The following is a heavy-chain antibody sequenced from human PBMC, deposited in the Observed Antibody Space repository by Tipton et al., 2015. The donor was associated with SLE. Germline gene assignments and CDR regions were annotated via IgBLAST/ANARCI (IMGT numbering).Heavy chain of an antibody. Sequence: TLSLTCTVSGGSISSYYWSWIRQPPGKGLEWIGYIYYSGSTNYNPSLKSRVTISVDTSKNQFSLKLSSVTAADTAVYYCAGLHLGESTLDYWGQGTLVTVSS. D-gene: IGHD3-16*01. J-gene: IGHJ4*02. CDR1: GGSISSYY. V-gene: IGHV4-59*12. CDR3: AGLHLGESTLDY. CDR2: IYYSGST.